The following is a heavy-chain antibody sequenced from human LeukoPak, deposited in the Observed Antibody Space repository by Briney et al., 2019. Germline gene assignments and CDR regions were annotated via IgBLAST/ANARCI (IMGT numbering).Heavy chain of an antibody. Sequence: GGSPRLSCAASGFTFTDWWMTWVRHLPGKGLEWVANIKPDGSDKYYVDSVKGRLTISRDNAQNSLYLQMNSLRAEDTAVYYCARGGYSSSWYWVYWGQGTLVTVSS. CDR1: GFTFTDWW. V-gene: IGHV3-7*01. CDR2: IKPDGSDK. J-gene: IGHJ4*02. D-gene: IGHD6-13*01. CDR3: ARGGYSSSWYWVY.